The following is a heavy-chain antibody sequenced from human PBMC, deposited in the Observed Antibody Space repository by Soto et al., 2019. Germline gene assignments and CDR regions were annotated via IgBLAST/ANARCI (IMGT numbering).Heavy chain of an antibody. V-gene: IGHV3-49*04. CDR1: GFTFGGYA. CDR2: ISSKAYGGTT. CDR3: TRDLIDFSSGYYISAYFVY. J-gene: IGHJ4*02. Sequence: GGSLRLSCTASGFTFGGYAMSWVRQAPGKGLEWVCVISSKAYGGTTEYAATVKGRFTISRDDSKSIAYLQMNSLKTEDTAVYYCTRDLIDFSSGYYISAYFVYWGQGTLVTVSS. D-gene: IGHD3-22*01.